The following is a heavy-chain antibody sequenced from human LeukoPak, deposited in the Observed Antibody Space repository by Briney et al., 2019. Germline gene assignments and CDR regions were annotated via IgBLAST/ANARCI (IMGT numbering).Heavy chain of an antibody. V-gene: IGHV3-30*01. Sequence: GGSLRLSCAASGFTFSSYAMHWVRQAPGKGQEWVAVISYDGSNKYYADSVKGRFTISRDNSKNTLYLQMNSLRAEDTAVYYCARSNGYYSYMDVWGKGTTVTVSS. D-gene: IGHD2-8*01. CDR3: ARSNGYYSYMDV. CDR2: ISYDGSNK. CDR1: GFTFSSYA. J-gene: IGHJ6*03.